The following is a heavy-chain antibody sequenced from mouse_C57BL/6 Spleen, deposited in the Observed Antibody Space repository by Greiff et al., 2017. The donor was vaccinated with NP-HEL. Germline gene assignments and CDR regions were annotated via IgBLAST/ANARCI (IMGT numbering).Heavy chain of an antibody. V-gene: IGHV1-76*01. D-gene: IGHD1-1*01. CDR2: IYPGSGNT. CDR1: GYTFTDYY. J-gene: IGHJ2*01. CDR3: ARCGGNYYGYYFDY. Sequence: QVQLQQSGAELVRPGASVKLSCKASGYTFTDYYINWVKQRPGQGLEWIARIYPGSGNTYYNEKFKGKATLTAEKSSSTAYMQLSSLTSEDSAVYFCARCGGNYYGYYFDYWGQGTTLTVSS.